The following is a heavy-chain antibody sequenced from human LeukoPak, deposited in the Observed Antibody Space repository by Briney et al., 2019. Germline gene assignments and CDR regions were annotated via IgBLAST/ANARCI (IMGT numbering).Heavy chain of an antibody. Sequence: GGSLRLSCGASGFTFSDYWMSWVRQAPGKGLEWVATINQGGNERYYVDSVKGRFTISRDNTKNSLYLQMNSLRADDTAVYYCARGGGYSSSRHTDSWGQGTLVSVSS. CDR1: GFTFSDYW. V-gene: IGHV3-7*05. D-gene: IGHD6-13*01. CDR3: ARGGGYSSSRHTDS. J-gene: IGHJ4*02. CDR2: INQGGNER.